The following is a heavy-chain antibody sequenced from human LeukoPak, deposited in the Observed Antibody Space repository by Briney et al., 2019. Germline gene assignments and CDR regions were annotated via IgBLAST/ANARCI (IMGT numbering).Heavy chain of an antibody. D-gene: IGHD3-16*01. CDR3: ASPLGPGVRLSY. CDR1: GGSFSGYY. Sequence: SSETLSLTCAVYGGSFSGYYWSWIRQPPGKGLEWIGEINHSGSTNYNPSLKSRVTISVDTPKYQFSLKVSSVTAADTAVYYCASPLGPGVRLSYWGQGTLVTVSS. CDR2: INHSGST. V-gene: IGHV4-34*01. J-gene: IGHJ4*02.